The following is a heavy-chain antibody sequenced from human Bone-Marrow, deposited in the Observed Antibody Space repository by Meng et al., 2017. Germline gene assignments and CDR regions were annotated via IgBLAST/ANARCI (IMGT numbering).Heavy chain of an antibody. V-gene: IGHV6-1*01. CDR2: TYYRSQWQS. CDR1: GYSGSGNRAL. J-gene: IGHJ4*02. Sequence: QVQLQPPGPGLVTPTQSPSLTFASSGYSGSGNRALWHWVRQSPSRGLEWLGHTYYRSQWQSHYGASVKSRISIYADTSRNPFTLILNSVTPEATAVYYCASWYGESWGQGTLVTVFS. CDR3: ASWYGES. D-gene: IGHD3-10*01.